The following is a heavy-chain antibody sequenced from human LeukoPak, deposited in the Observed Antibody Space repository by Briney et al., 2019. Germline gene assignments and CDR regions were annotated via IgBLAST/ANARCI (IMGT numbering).Heavy chain of an antibody. CDR2: INPNSGET. CDR1: GYTFTASY. Sequence: ASVRVSCKTSGYTFTASYMHWVRQAPGQGLEWMGWINPNSGETNYAPTFQGRVTMTRDTSISTAYMELTRLTSDDTVIYYCARVLGSRVDPWGQGTLVTVSS. V-gene: IGHV1-2*02. CDR3: ARVLGSRVDP. J-gene: IGHJ5*02.